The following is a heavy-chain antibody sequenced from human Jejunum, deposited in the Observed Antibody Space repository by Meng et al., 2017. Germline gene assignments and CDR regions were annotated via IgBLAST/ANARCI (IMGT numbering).Heavy chain of an antibody. Sequence: GGSLRLSCAASGFIFSSYGMHWVRQAPGKGLEWVTDISDDGSKTYYAESVKGRFTISRDNSKNTLFLQMNSLRVEDTAVYYCARDGSSTNTVIDHWGQGTLVTVSS. CDR2: ISDDGSKT. CDR3: ARDGSSTNTVIDH. CDR1: GFIFSSYG. J-gene: IGHJ4*02. D-gene: IGHD5-24*01. V-gene: IGHV3-30*04.